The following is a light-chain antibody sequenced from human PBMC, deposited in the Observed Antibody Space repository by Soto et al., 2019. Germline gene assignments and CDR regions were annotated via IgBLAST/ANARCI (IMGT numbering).Light chain of an antibody. CDR2: DVT. Sequence: QSALTQPASVSGSPGQSITISCTGASSDVGGFNYVSWYQHHPGKAPKLMIYDVTNRPSGVSNRFSGSKSDNTASLTISGLQAEDEADYYCSSYTGSITLGDVVFGGGTKLTVL. J-gene: IGLJ2*01. CDR1: SSDVGGFNY. CDR3: SSYTGSITLGDVV. V-gene: IGLV2-14*03.